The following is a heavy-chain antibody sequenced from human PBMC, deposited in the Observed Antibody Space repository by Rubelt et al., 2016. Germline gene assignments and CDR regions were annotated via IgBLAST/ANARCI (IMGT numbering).Heavy chain of an antibody. CDR2: ISYSGGT. CDR1: GGSIIPYC. V-gene: IGHV4-59*05. J-gene: IGHJ2*01. Sequence: QVQLQESGPGLVKPLETLSLTCTVSGGSIIPYCWSWIRQPPGKGPEWIGSISYSGGTYYNPSLKSRATISLDTSKNQFSLKRRSVTAADTAVYHCARMSLADARWYFDHWGRGTPVTVSP. CDR3: ARMSLADARWYFDH.